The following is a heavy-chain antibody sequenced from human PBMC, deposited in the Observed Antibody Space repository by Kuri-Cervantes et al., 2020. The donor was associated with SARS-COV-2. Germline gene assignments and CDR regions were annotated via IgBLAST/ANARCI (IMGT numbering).Heavy chain of an antibody. V-gene: IGHV4-4*07. CDR3: ARAPRDGYNWGAFDI. CDR1: GYSISSGYY. CDR2: IYTSGST. Sequence: SETLSLTCAVSGYSISSGYYWSWIRQPAGKGLEWIGRIYTSGSTNYNPSLKSRVTMSVDTSKNQFSLKLSSVTAADTAVYYCARAPRDGYNWGAFDIWGQGTMVTVSS. J-gene: IGHJ3*02. D-gene: IGHD5-24*01.